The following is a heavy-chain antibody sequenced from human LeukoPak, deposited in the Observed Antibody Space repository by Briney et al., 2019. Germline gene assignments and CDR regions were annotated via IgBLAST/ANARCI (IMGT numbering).Heavy chain of an antibody. CDR3: ARARWKWELAYDAFDI. CDR1: GGSISSGSYY. CDR2: IYTSGST. D-gene: IGHD1-26*01. Sequence: SQTLSLTCTVSGGSISSGSYYWSWIRQPAGKGLEWIGRIYTSGSTNYNPSLKSRVTISVDTSKNQFSLKLSSVTAADTAVYYCARARWKWELAYDAFDIWGQGTMVTVSS. J-gene: IGHJ3*02. V-gene: IGHV4-61*02.